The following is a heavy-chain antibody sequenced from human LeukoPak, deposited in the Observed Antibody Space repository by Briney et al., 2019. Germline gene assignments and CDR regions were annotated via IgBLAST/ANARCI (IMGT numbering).Heavy chain of an antibody. J-gene: IGHJ4*02. V-gene: IGHV1-2*02. CDR3: ARGGRQLERRPTPDY. CDR2: INPNSGGT. Sequence: ASVKVSCKASGYTFTGYYMHWVRQAPGQGLEWMGWINPNSGGTNYAQKFQGRVTMTRDTSISTAYMELSRLRSDDTAVYYCARGGRQLERRPTPDYWGQGTLVTVSS. CDR1: GYTFTGYY. D-gene: IGHD1-1*01.